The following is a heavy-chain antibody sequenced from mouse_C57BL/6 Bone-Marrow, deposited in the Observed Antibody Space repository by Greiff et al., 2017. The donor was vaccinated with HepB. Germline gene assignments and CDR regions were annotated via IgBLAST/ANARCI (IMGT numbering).Heavy chain of an antibody. Sequence: EVQGVESGGDLVKPGGSLKLSCAASGFTFSSYGMSWVRQTPDKRLEWVATISSGGSYTYYPDSVKGRFTISRDNAKNTLYLQMSSLKSEDTAMYYCARQEGNYFDYWGQGTTLTVSS. CDR3: ARQEGNYFDY. V-gene: IGHV5-6*01. CDR1: GFTFSSYG. CDR2: ISSGGSYT. J-gene: IGHJ2*01.